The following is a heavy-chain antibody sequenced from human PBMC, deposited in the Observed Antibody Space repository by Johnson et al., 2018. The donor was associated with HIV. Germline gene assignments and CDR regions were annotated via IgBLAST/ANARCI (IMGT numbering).Heavy chain of an antibody. CDR3: AKDPSPWLLGNDAFDI. CDR1: GFTFDDYG. CDR2: ISWNSGST. V-gene: IGHV3-9*01. J-gene: IGHJ3*02. D-gene: IGHD3-22*01. Sequence: GVVQPGRSLRLSCAASGFTFDDYGMHWVRQAPGRGLEWVSGISWNSGSTYYADSVTGRFTITRDNSKNTLYLQLNSLRAEDTAVYYCAKDPSPWLLGNDAFDIWGQGTMVTVSS.